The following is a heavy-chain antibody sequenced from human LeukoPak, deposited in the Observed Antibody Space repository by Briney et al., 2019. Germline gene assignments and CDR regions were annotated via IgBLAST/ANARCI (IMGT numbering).Heavy chain of an antibody. CDR3: ARGPIVVVPAAIYHWYFDL. Sequence: SETLSLTCTVSGGSISSYYWSWIRQPPGKALEWIGYIFYAGNTNYNPALKRRVTLSVDTSKNQFSLKLSSVTAADTAVYYCARGPIVVVPAAIYHWYFDLWGRGTLVTVSS. CDR1: GGSISSYY. CDR2: IFYAGNT. V-gene: IGHV4-59*01. J-gene: IGHJ2*01. D-gene: IGHD2-2*02.